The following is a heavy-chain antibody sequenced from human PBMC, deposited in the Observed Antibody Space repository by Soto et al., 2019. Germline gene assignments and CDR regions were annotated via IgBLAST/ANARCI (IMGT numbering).Heavy chain of an antibody. CDR2: IYFSGST. CDR1: GGSISSDY. D-gene: IGHD6-6*01. CDR3: ARVGGVAARTFAY. J-gene: IGHJ4*02. Sequence: QVQLQESGPGLVKPSETLSLTCTVSGGSISSDYWSWVRQPPGKGLEWIGYIYFSGSTNYNPSLASRVTISLDASKTQFSLKLRSLTTADTAVYYCARVGGVAARTFAYWGQGTLVTVSS. V-gene: IGHV4-59*01.